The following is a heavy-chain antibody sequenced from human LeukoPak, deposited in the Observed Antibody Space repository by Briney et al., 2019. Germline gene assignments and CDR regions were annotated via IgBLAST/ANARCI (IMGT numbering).Heavy chain of an antibody. CDR1: GVSINSNTYY. J-gene: IGHJ4*02. V-gene: IGHV4-39*07. CDR2: FYYTATT. Sequence: PSETLSLTCTVSGVSINSNTYYWGWIRQPPGKGLEWIASFYYTATTYYNPSLKRRVNISIDRSKNQFSLKLSSVTAADTAVYYCARDQGGHCSSTSCYSAHYWGQGTLVTVSS. D-gene: IGHD2-2*02. CDR3: ARDQGGHCSSTSCYSAHY.